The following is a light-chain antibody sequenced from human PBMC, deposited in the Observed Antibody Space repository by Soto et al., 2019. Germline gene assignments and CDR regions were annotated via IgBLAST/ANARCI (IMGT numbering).Light chain of an antibody. V-gene: IGLV2-14*01. CDR1: SSDVGGHNY. Sequence: QSALTQPASVSGSPGQSITISCTGTSSDVGGHNYVSWYQQHPGKAPKLMIYDVSNRPSGVSNRFSGSKSGNTASLTISGLQAEDEADYYCSSYTSSSTPFYVFGTGTKLTVL. CDR2: DVS. CDR3: SSYTSSSTPFYV. J-gene: IGLJ1*01.